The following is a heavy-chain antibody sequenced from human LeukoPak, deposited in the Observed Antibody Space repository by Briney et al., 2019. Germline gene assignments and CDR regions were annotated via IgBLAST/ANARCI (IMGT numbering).Heavy chain of an antibody. Sequence: GASVKVSCKASGGTFSSYATSWVRQAPGQGLEWMGGIIPIFGTANYAQKFQGRVTITADKSTSTAYMELSSLRSEDTAVYYCARGRDGYYFDYWGQGTLVTVSS. D-gene: IGHD5-24*01. CDR1: GGTFSSYA. V-gene: IGHV1-69*06. J-gene: IGHJ4*02. CDR3: ARGRDGYYFDY. CDR2: IIPIFGTA.